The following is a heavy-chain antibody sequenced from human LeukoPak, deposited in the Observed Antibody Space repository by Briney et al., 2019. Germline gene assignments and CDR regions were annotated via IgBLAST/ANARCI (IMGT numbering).Heavy chain of an antibody. Sequence: SETLSLTCTVSGGSISSYYWSWIRQPPGEGLEWIGYIYYSGSTNYNPSLKSRVTISVDTSKNQFSLKLSSVTAADTAVYYCARVGHYYDSSGYYLSRYYFDYWGQGTLVTVSS. CDR3: ARVGHYYDSSGYYLSRYYFDY. D-gene: IGHD3-22*01. V-gene: IGHV4-59*01. J-gene: IGHJ4*02. CDR2: IYYSGST. CDR1: GGSISSYY.